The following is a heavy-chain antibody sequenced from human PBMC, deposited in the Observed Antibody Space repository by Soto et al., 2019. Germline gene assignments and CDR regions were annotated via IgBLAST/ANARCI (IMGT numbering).Heavy chain of an antibody. D-gene: IGHD3-3*01. J-gene: IGHJ6*02. V-gene: IGHV6-1*01. CDR3: ARVVQDFWSGYSLGMDV. CDR1: GDSVSSNSAA. CDR2: TYYRSKWYN. Sequence: PSQTLSLTCAIPGDSVSSNSAAWNWIRQSPSRGLEWLGRTYYRSKWYNDYAVSVKSRITINPDTSKNQFSLQLNSVTPEDTAVYYCARVVQDFWSGYSLGMDVWGQGTTVTVSS.